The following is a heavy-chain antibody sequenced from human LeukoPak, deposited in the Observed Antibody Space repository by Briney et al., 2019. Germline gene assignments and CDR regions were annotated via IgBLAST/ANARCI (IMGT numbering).Heavy chain of an antibody. CDR2: ISNRGYST. V-gene: IGHV3-11*01. Sequence: GGSLRLSCAASGFTFSDHYMSWIRQTPGEGLEWVSYISNRGYSTYYTDSVKGRFTISRDNAKNSLYLEMQSLRAEDTAVYYCARNKRRFDQWGQGTVVTVSS. CDR1: GFTFSDHY. D-gene: IGHD1/OR15-1a*01. CDR3: ARNKRRFDQ. J-gene: IGHJ4*02.